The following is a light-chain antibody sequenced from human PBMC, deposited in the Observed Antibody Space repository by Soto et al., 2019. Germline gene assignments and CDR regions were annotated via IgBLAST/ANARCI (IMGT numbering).Light chain of an antibody. Sequence: EIVMTQSPATLSVSPGERVTFSCRASQSVTSNLAWYQYKPGQAPRLLVYGASNRATGIPDRFSGSGSGTDFTLTISRLEPEDFAVYYCQQHGSSPITFGQGTRLEIK. CDR1: QSVTSN. V-gene: IGKV3-20*01. J-gene: IGKJ5*01. CDR2: GAS. CDR3: QQHGSSPIT.